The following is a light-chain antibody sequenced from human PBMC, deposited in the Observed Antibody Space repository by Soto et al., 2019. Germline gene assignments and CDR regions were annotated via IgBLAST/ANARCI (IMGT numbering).Light chain of an antibody. J-gene: IGKJ1*01. CDR1: QSVSSSQ. Sequence: EIVLTKTPGTLSLSPGERATLSCRASQSVSSSQLAWYQQKPGQAPRLLIYGASSRATGIPDRISGSGSGTDFTLTISRLGPEDFAVYYCQQYASSRTFGQGTKVDIK. V-gene: IGKV3-20*01. CDR3: QQYASSRT. CDR2: GAS.